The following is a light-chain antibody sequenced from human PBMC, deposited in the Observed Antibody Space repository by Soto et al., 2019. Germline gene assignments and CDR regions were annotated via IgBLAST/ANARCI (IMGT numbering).Light chain of an antibody. Sequence: QSALTQPDSVSGSPGQSITISCTGTSRDVGGYNYVSWYQQHPGKAPKLMIYDVSNRPSGVSNRFSGSKSGNTASLTISGLQAEDEAVYYCSSYTSSSTSVVFGGGTKLTVL. V-gene: IGLV2-14*01. CDR2: DVS. CDR3: SSYTSSSTSVV. CDR1: SRDVGGYNY. J-gene: IGLJ2*01.